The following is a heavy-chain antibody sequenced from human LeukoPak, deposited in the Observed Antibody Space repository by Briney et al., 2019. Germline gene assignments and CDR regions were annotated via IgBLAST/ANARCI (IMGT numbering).Heavy chain of an antibody. CDR3: TYYGSGAIRF. D-gene: IGHD3-10*01. J-gene: IGHJ4*02. CDR1: GFTFPSYW. Sequence: PGGSLRLSCTASGFTFPSYWMSWVRQAPGKGLEWVGRVESKTDGGTTDYAAPVKGRFTISRDDSENSLYLQINSLKTDDTAVYYCTYYGSGAIRFWGQGTLVTVSS. V-gene: IGHV3-15*04. CDR2: VESKTDGGTT.